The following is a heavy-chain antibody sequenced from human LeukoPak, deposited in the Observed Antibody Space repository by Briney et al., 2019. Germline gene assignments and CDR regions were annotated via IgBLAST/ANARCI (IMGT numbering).Heavy chain of an antibody. CDR1: GGSFSGYY. Sequence: RSSETLSLTCAVYGGSFSGYYWSWIRQPLGKGLEWIGEISHSGSTNYNPSLKSRVTISVDTFKNQFSLKLSSVTAADTAVYYCARGPNPPYYWGQGTLVTVSS. V-gene: IGHV4-34*01. CDR3: ARGPNPPYY. D-gene: IGHD1-14*01. J-gene: IGHJ4*02. CDR2: ISHSGST.